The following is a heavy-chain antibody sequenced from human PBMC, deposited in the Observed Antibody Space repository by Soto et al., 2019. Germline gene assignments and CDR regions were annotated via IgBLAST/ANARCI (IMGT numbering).Heavy chain of an antibody. CDR3: ASLYGSGSYFGYYYGMDV. J-gene: IGHJ6*02. D-gene: IGHD3-10*01. CDR2: IWYDGSNK. Sequence: GGSLRLSCAASGFTFSSYGMHWVRQAPGKGLEWVAVIWYDGSNKYYADSVKGRFTISRDNSKNTLYLQMNSLRAEDTAVYYCASLYGSGSYFGYYYGMDVWGQGTTVTVSS. CDR1: GFTFSSYG. V-gene: IGHV3-33*01.